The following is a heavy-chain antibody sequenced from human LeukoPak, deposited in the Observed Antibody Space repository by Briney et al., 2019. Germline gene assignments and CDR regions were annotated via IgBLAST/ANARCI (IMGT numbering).Heavy chain of an antibody. CDR3: AKVGSSSWYIPRYFDY. CDR1: GFTFSSYA. Sequence: PGGSLRLSCAATGFTFSSYAMSWVRQAPGKGLEWVSAISGSGGRTYYADSVKGRFTISRDNSKNTLYLQMNSLRAKDTAVCHCAKVGSSSWYIPRYFDYGGQGTRVPVSS. V-gene: IGHV3-23*01. J-gene: IGHJ4*02. CDR2: ISGSGGRT. D-gene: IGHD6-13*01.